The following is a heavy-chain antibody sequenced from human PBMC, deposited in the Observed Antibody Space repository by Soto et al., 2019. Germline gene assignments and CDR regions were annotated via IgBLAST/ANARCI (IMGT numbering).Heavy chain of an antibody. J-gene: IGHJ6*02. Sequence: PSETLSLTCVASGGTFSGYHWSWIRQAPGKGLEWIGEINPSGSTNDSPRLKISVTMSEDTSKKQFYLKLNSVTAADTALYYCATRDSYYGMDFWGQGTTVTVSS. V-gene: IGHV4-34*08. CDR2: INPSGST. CDR3: ATRDSYYGMDF. CDR1: GGTFSGYH.